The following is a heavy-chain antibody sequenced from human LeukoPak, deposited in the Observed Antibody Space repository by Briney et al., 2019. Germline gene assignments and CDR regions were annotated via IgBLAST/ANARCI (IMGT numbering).Heavy chain of an antibody. V-gene: IGHV3-53*01. Sequence: PGGSLRLSCAASGFIVRDNYMSRVRQAPGKGLEWVAVIYNDGKTYYADSVKDRFTIFSDNSRNTLNLQMNSLRAEDTAVYYCARGGVHYYDTSGYVFGYWGHGTLVTVSS. CDR3: ARGGVHYYDTSGYVFGY. CDR2: IYNDGKT. D-gene: IGHD3-22*01. CDR1: GFIVRDNY. J-gene: IGHJ4*01.